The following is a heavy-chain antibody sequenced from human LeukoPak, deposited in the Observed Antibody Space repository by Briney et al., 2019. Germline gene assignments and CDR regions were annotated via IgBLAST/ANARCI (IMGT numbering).Heavy chain of an antibody. Sequence: GGSLRLSCAASGFTFSSYSMNWVRQAPGKGLEWVSAISGSGGSTYYADSVKGRFTISRDNSKNTLYLQMNSLRAEDTAVYYCAKDDGAYYFDYWGQGTLVTVSS. CDR2: ISGSGGST. V-gene: IGHV3-23*01. D-gene: IGHD4-17*01. J-gene: IGHJ4*02. CDR1: GFTFSSYS. CDR3: AKDDGAYYFDY.